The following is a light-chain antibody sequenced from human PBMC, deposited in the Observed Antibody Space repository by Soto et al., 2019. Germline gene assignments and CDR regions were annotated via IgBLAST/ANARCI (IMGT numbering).Light chain of an antibody. CDR2: DAS. Sequence: DIQMTQSPSSLSASVGDRVTITCQASQDINNYLNWYQQKPGKAPKLLIHDASNLETGVPSRFSGSGSRTVFSFTISRLQAEDIASYYCQQYDNLPLTFGGGTKVDIK. V-gene: IGKV1-33*01. J-gene: IGKJ4*01. CDR3: QQYDNLPLT. CDR1: QDINNY.